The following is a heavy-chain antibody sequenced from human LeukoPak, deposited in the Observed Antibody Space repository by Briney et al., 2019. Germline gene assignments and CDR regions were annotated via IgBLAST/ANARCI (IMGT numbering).Heavy chain of an antibody. Sequence: PSETLSLTCTVSGGSISGDYWNWIRQPPGKGLEWIGYTSYSGNTDYKPSPRSRVTMSVDTSKNQLSLKLTSATAADTAVYYCARWHSHGRYFDYWGQGALVTVSS. D-gene: IGHD1-26*01. CDR2: TSYSGNT. V-gene: IGHV4-59*01. CDR1: GGSISGDY. CDR3: ARWHSHGRYFDY. J-gene: IGHJ4*02.